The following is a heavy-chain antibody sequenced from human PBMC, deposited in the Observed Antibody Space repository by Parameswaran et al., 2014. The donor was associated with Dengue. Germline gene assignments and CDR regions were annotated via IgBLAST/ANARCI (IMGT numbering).Heavy chain of an antibody. Sequence: KWIRQPPGKGLEWVSSISSSSSYIYYADSVKGRFTISRDNAKNSLYLQMNSLRAEDTAVYYCAREKPVAKNYYYYGMDVWGQGDHGHRLL. CDR3: AREKPVAKNYYYYGMDV. J-gene: IGHJ6*02. CDR2: ISSSSSYI. V-gene: IGHV3-21*01. D-gene: IGHD5-12*01.